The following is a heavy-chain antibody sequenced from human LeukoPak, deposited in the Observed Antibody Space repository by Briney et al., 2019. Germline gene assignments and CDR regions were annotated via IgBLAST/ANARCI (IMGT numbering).Heavy chain of an antibody. V-gene: IGHV1-2*02. D-gene: IGHD2-2*01. Sequence: ASVKVSCKASGYTFTGYYMHWVRQAPGQGLEWMGWINRNSGGTNYVQKFQGRVTMTRDTSISTAYMELSRLRSDDTAVYYCARVPAAPPSYYYGMDVWGQGTTVTVSS. CDR3: ARVPAAPPSYYYGMDV. CDR2: INRNSGGT. J-gene: IGHJ6*02. CDR1: GYTFTGYY.